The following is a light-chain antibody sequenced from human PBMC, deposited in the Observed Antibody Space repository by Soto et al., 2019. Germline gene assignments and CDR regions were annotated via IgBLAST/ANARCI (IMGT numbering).Light chain of an antibody. CDR1: QSVSSSY. CDR3: QQYGSSPLYT. Sequence: EIVLTQSPGTLSLSPGERVTLSCRASQSVSSSYLAWYQQKLGQAPRLLIYGASSRATCIPDRFSGSGSGTDFTLTISRLEPEDFAVYYCQQYGSSPLYTFGQGTKLEIK. V-gene: IGKV3-20*01. CDR2: GAS. J-gene: IGKJ2*01.